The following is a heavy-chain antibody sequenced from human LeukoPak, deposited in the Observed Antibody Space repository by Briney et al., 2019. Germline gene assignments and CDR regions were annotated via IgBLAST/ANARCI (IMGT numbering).Heavy chain of an antibody. V-gene: IGHV1-18*01. CDR3: ARGHPSAPNGIGSYRIEAAEPFDY. Sequence: ASVKVSCKASGYTFTSYGISWVRQAPGQGLEWMGWISAYNGNTNYAQKLQGRVTMTTDTSTSTAYMELRSLRSDDTAVYYCARGHPSAPNGIGSYRIEAAEPFDYWGQGTLVTVSS. CDR2: ISAYNGNT. D-gene: IGHD6-13*01. CDR1: GYTFTSYG. J-gene: IGHJ4*02.